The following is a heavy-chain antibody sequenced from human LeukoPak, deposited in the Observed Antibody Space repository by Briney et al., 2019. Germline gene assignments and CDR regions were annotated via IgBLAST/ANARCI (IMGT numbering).Heavy chain of an antibody. D-gene: IGHD5-24*01. Sequence: GASVKVSCKASGYTFTGYYMHWVRQAPGQGLEWMGWINPNSGGTNYAQKFQGRVTMTRDTSISTAYMELSRLRSDDTAVYYCARTNSRDGYNAGTYFDYWGQGTLVTVSS. CDR1: GYTFTGYY. CDR3: ARTNSRDGYNAGTYFDY. V-gene: IGHV1-2*02. CDR2: INPNSGGT. J-gene: IGHJ4*02.